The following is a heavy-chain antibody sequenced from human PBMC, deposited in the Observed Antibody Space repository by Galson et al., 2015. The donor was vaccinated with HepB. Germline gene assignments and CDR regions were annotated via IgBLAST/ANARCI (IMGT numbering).Heavy chain of an antibody. V-gene: IGHV1-18*04. CDR3: ARDSSGYYYAYWYFDL. Sequence: SVKVSCKASGYTFTSYGISWVRQAPGQGLEWMGWISAYNGNTNYAQKLQGRVTMTTDTSTSTAYMELRSLRSDDTAVYYCARDSSGYYYAYWYFDLWGRGTLVTVSS. D-gene: IGHD3-22*01. J-gene: IGHJ2*01. CDR2: ISAYNGNT. CDR1: GYTFTSYG.